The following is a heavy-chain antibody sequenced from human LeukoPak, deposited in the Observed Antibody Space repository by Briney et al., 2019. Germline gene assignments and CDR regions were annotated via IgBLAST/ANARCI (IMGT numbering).Heavy chain of an antibody. D-gene: IGHD3-10*01. Sequence: TSETLSLTCTVSGVSISSGSYYWSWIRQPAGKGLEWIGRIYTSGSTNYNPSLKSRVTISVDTSKNQFSLKLSSVTAADTAVYYCARDFYGSGRGGAFDIWGQGTTVTVSS. CDR1: GVSISSGSYY. CDR3: ARDFYGSGRGGAFDI. CDR2: IYTSGST. J-gene: IGHJ3*02. V-gene: IGHV4-61*02.